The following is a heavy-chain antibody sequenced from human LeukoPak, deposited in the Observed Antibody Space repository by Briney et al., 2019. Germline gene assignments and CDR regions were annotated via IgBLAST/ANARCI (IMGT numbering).Heavy chain of an antibody. CDR3: ATFKHDYDKVFYFDY. D-gene: IGHD4-17*01. CDR1: GYTLTELS. Sequence: ASVKVSCKVSGYTLTELSMHWVRQAPGKGLEWMGGFDPEDVETIYAQKFQGRVTMTEDTSTDTAYMELSSLRSEDTAVYYCATFKHDYDKVFYFDYWGQGTLVTVSS. V-gene: IGHV1-24*01. CDR2: FDPEDVET. J-gene: IGHJ4*02.